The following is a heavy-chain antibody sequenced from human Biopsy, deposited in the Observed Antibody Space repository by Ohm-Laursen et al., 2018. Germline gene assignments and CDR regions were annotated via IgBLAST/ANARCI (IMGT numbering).Heavy chain of an antibody. CDR1: GFSISSGYY. J-gene: IGHJ5*02. V-gene: IGHV4-38-2*02. D-gene: IGHD3-9*01. CDR3: ARDRFDLLTPNWFDP. CDR2: VYDSGKS. Sequence: SDTLSLTCAASGFSISSGYYWGWIRQPPGKGLEWIGSVYDSGKSYYNPSLKSRVTISVDVSKNQFSLKLSSVTAADTAVYYCARDRFDLLTPNWFDPWGQGTLVTVSS.